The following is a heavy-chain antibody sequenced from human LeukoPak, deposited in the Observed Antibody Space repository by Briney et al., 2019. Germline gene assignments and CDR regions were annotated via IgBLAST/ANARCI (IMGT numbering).Heavy chain of an antibody. CDR1: GFTVSSDY. Sequence: PGGSLRLSCAASGFTVSSDYMTWVRQAPGKGLEWVSVIHTGGSTYYADSVKGRFTISRDDSKNTVYLQMNNLRVEDTALYYRARTLNYQYYAMDVWGQGTTVTVSS. CDR3: ARTLNYQYYAMDV. J-gene: IGHJ6*02. CDR2: IHTGGST. V-gene: IGHV3-66*01.